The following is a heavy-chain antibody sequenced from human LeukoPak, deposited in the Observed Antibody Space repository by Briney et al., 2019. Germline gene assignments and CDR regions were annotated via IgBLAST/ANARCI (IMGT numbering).Heavy chain of an antibody. V-gene: IGHV4-4*07. CDR2: IFTTGGA. D-gene: IGHD3-22*01. Sequence: PSETLSLTCTVSGGSIGTYYWSWIRQPAGKGLEWIGRIFTTGGANYNPSLKSRVTMSLDTSKNLFSLKLNSVTAADTAVYYCASSSGYTSFDYWGQGTLVTVSS. CDR1: GGSIGTYY. J-gene: IGHJ4*02. CDR3: ASSSGYTSFDY.